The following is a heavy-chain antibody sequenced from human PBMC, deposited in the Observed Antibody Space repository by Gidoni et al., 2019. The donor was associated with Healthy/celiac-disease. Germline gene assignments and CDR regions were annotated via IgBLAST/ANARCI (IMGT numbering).Heavy chain of an antibody. J-gene: IGHJ4*02. V-gene: IGHV3-9*01. Sequence: EVQLVESGGGLVQPGRSLRLSCAASGFTFDAYAMHWVLQAPGKGLEWVSGISGNSGSIGYADSVKGRFTISRDNAKNSLYLQMNSLRAEDTALYYCAKDRGSTTVKYYFDYWGQGTLVTVSS. D-gene: IGHD4-4*01. CDR1: GFTFDAYA. CDR2: ISGNSGSI. CDR3: AKDRGSTTVKYYFDY.